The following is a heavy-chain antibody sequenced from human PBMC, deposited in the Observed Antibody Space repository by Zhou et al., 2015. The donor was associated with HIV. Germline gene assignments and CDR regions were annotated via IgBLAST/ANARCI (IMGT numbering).Heavy chain of an antibody. CDR3: ARDRRYCSSTSCYTGEYYYYGMDV. CDR2: IIPIFGTA. CDR1: GGTFSSYA. Sequence: QVQLVQSGAEVKKPGSSVKVSCKASGGTFSSYAISWVRQAPGQGLEWMGGIIPIFGTANYAQKFQGRVTITADESTSTAYMELSSLRSEDTAVYYCARDRRYCSSTSCYTGEYYYYGMDVWGQGTTGHRLL. D-gene: IGHD2-2*02. V-gene: IGHV1-69*12. J-gene: IGHJ6*02.